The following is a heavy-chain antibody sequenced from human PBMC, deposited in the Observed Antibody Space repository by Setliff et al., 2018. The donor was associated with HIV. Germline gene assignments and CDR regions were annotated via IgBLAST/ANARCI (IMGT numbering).Heavy chain of an antibody. D-gene: IGHD3-22*01. J-gene: IGHJ4*02. Sequence: KTSETLSLTCTVSAYSIRNGYYWGWIRQSPGKGLEWIGTLYYDGNTYYNPSLKSRVTISVDTSKNQFSLKLSSVTAADTAVYFCARHVARFDYDTGGYYVSHFDYWGQGTQVTVSS. V-gene: IGHV4-38-2*02. CDR2: LYYDGNT. CDR3: ARHVARFDYDTGGYYVSHFDY. CDR1: AYSIRNGYY.